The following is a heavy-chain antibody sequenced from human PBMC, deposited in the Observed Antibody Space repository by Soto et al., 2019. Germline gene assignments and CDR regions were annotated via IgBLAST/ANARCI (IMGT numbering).Heavy chain of an antibody. CDR1: GGPISSYY. CDR3: ARLTGGYDSYYYYYMDV. CDR2: IYYGGST. J-gene: IGHJ6*03. Sequence: SETLSLTCTVSGGPISSYYWSWTRKPPGKGLDGIGIIYYGGSTSYNPSLKSRVTISVDTPKNQFSLKMSSVTAADTAVYYCARLTGGYDSYYYYYMDVWGKGTTVTVSS. D-gene: IGHD5-12*01. V-gene: IGHV4-59*01.